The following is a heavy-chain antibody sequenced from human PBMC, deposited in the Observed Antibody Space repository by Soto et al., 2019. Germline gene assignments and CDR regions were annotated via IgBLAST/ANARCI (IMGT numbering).Heavy chain of an antibody. Sequence: PSETLSLTCTVSGGSVSSGSYYWSWIRQPPGKGLEWIAYIYYSGSTNYNPSLKSRVTISVDTSKNQFSLKLSSVTAADTAVYYCARDRITAAGTVWFDPWGQGTLVTVSS. CDR2: IYYSGST. CDR3: ARDRITAAGTVWFDP. CDR1: GGSVSSGSYY. D-gene: IGHD6-13*01. J-gene: IGHJ5*02. V-gene: IGHV4-61*01.